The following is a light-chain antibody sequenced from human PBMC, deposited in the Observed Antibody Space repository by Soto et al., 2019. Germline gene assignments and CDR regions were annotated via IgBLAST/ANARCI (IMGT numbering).Light chain of an antibody. J-gene: IGKJ2*01. CDR2: DAS. V-gene: IGKV3-11*01. Sequence: EIVLTQSPATLSLSPGERAPLSCRVSQSVSNYLAYYQQKPGQAPRLLIYDASNRATGIPARFSGSGSWTDFTLTISSLEPEDVAVYYCQQRSNWPYTFGHGTKLEIK. CDR3: QQRSNWPYT. CDR1: QSVSNY.